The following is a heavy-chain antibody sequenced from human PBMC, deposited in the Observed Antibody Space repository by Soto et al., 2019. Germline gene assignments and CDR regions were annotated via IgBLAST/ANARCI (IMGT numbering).Heavy chain of an antibody. J-gene: IGHJ5*02. D-gene: IGHD3-22*01. CDR2: IIPIFGTA. V-gene: IGHV1-69*12. CDR3: ARGSAYDSSGYYYAWFDP. Sequence: QVQLVQSGAEVKKPGSSVKVSCKASGGTFSSYAISWVRQAPGQGLEWMGEIIPIFGTANYAQKFQGRVTITAAESTSTAYMELSSLRSEDTAVYYCARGSAYDSSGYYYAWFDPWGQGTLVTVSS. CDR1: GGTFSSYA.